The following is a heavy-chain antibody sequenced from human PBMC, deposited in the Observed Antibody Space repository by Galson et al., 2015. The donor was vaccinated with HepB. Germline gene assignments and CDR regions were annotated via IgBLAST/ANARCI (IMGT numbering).Heavy chain of an antibody. D-gene: IGHD3-22*01. CDR2: VIPILHIP. CDR3: TRGIDASGYYGLVY. CDR1: GGTFSSSYT. V-gene: IGHV1-69*02. J-gene: IGHJ4*02. Sequence: SVKVSCKASGGTFSSSYTINWVRQAPGQGLEWMGSVIPILHIPNYAQKFQDRVTITADTSTTTAYMELSSLRSEDTAVYYCTRGIDASGYYGLVYWGQGTLVTVSS.